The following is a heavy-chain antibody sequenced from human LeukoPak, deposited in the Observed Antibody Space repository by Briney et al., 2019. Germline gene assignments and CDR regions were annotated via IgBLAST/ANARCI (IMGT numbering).Heavy chain of an antibody. CDR1: GGSFSGYY. CDR3: ARARRGIVVVRYYYGMDV. J-gene: IGHJ6*04. D-gene: IGHD2-2*01. CDR2: INHSGST. Sequence: SETLSLTCAVYGGSFSGYYWSWIRQPPGKGLEWIGEINHSGSTTYNPSLKSRVTISVDTSKNQFSLKLSSVTAADTAVYYYARARRGIVVVRYYYGMDVWGKGTTVTVSS. V-gene: IGHV4-34*01.